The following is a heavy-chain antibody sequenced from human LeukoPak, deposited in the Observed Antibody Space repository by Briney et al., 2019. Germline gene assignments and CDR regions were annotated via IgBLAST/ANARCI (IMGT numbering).Heavy chain of an antibody. CDR2: IYYSGST. CDR3: ASYGSGSYYRLQHDAFDI. Sequence: PSETLSLTCTVSGGSISSGGYYWSWIRQHPGKGLEWIGYIYYSGSTYYNPSLKSRVTISVDTSKNQFSLKLSSVTAADTAVYYCASYGSGSYYRLQHDAFDIWGQGTMVTVSS. V-gene: IGHV4-31*03. J-gene: IGHJ3*02. CDR1: GGSISSGGYY. D-gene: IGHD3-10*01.